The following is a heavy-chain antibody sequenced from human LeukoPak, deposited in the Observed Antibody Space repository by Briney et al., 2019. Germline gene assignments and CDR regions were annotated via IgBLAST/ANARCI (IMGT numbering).Heavy chain of an antibody. CDR3: ATGLSEILRWYFGY. D-gene: IGHD4-23*01. V-gene: IGHV3-48*03. J-gene: IGHJ4*02. CDR1: GFTFSSYE. CDR2: INSSGSTI. Sequence: GGSLRLSCAASGFTFSSYEMNWIRQAPGKGLEWISYINSSGSTIYYADSMRGRITVSRANSKKSLFLQMNVPTAETTAVYYCATGLSEILRWYFGYWGQGTLVTVSS.